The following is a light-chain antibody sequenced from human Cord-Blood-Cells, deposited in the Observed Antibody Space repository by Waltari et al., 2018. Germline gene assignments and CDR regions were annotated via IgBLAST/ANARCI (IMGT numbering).Light chain of an antibody. J-gene: IGLJ1*01. CDR1: SSDVGGYHY. CDR3: SSYTSSSTLYV. CDR2: DVS. V-gene: IGLV2-14*01. Sequence: QSALTQPASVSGSPGQSITISFTGTSSDVGGYHYVSWYQQHPGKAPKLMIYDVSKRPSGVSNRFSGSKSGNTASLTISGLQAEDEADYYCSSYTSSSTLYVFGTGTKVTVL.